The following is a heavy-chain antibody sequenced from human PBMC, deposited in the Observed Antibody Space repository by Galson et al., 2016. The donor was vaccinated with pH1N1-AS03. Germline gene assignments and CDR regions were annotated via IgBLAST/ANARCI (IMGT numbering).Heavy chain of an antibody. V-gene: IGHV3-23*01. J-gene: IGHJ4*02. Sequence: SLRLSCAASGFTFSTYAMAWVRQAPGKGLEWVSATSDSGTFYTDSVKGRFTISRDDSRATWYLQMNSLRAEDTALYYCAKGVSNSGDGGVAYWGQGTLVTVSS. CDR2: TSDSGT. D-gene: IGHD3-16*01. CDR3: AKGVSNSGDGGVAY. CDR1: GFTFSTYA.